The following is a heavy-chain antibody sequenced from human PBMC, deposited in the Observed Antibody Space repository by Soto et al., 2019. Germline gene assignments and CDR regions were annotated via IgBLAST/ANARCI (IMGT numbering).Heavy chain of an antibody. CDR2: IYYSGST. V-gene: IGHV4-59*01. Sequence: SETLSLTCTVSGGSISSYYWSWIRQPPGKGLEWIGYIYYSGSTNYNPSLKSRVTISVDTSKNQFSLKLSSVTAADTAVYYCARDDGRYNWNYYGAFDIWGQGTMVTVSS. CDR1: GGSISSYY. J-gene: IGHJ3*02. D-gene: IGHD1-7*01. CDR3: ARDDGRYNWNYYGAFDI.